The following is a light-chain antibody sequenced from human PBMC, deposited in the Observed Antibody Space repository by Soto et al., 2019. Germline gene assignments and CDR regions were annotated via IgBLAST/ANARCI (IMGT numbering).Light chain of an antibody. CDR1: QSLLYGAGYMY. CDR2: LGS. Sequence: DIVMTQSPLSLPATPGEPASISCRSSQSLLYGAGYMYVDWYLQKPWQPPQLLICLGSNRATGVPDRFSGSVLGTDFPLNISRVETEDVGVYYCMQTLQTPSTFGQGTKLEIK. CDR3: MQTLQTPST. J-gene: IGKJ2*01. V-gene: IGKV2-28*01.